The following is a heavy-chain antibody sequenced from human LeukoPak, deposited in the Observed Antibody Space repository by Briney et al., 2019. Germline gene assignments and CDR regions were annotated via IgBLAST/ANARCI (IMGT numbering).Heavy chain of an antibody. CDR2: IYPGDSDI. V-gene: IGHV5-51*01. Sequence: GESLKISCRASGYSFTSYWIAWVRKMPGKGLEWMGIIYPGDSDITYSPSFQGQVTISADRSMTTAYLQWSSLRASDTAIYYCARQIAGYSYDCWGQGTLVTVSS. J-gene: IGHJ4*02. D-gene: IGHD2-21*01. CDR3: ARQIAGYSYDC. CDR1: GYSFTSYW.